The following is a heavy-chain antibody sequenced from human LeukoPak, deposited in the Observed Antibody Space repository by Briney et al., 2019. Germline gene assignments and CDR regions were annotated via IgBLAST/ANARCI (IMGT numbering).Heavy chain of an antibody. J-gene: IGHJ6*02. CDR1: GGSISSGGYY. Sequence: SETLSLTCTVSGGSISSGGYYWSWIRQHPGKGLEWIGYIYYSGSTYYNPSLKSRVTISVDTSKNQFSLKLSSVPAADTAVYYCARLGYCSGGSCYYYYYGMDVWGQGTTVTVSS. V-gene: IGHV4-31*03. D-gene: IGHD2-15*01. CDR3: ARLGYCSGGSCYYYYYGMDV. CDR2: IYYSGST.